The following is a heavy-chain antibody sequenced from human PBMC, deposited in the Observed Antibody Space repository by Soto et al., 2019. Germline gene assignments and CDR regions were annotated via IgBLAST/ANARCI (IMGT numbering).Heavy chain of an antibody. J-gene: IGHJ4*02. CDR3: AKDLVVVVVAATIDY. CDR2: IVVGSGNT. Sequence: ASVKVSCKASGFTFTSSAMQWVRQARGQRLEWIGWIVVGSGNTNYAQKFQERVTITRDMSTSTAYMELSSLRSEDTAVYYCAKDLVVVVVAATIDYWGQGTLVTVS. V-gene: IGHV1-58*02. D-gene: IGHD2-15*01. CDR1: GFTFTSSA.